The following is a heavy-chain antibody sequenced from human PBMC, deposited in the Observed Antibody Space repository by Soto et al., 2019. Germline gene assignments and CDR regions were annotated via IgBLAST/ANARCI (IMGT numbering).Heavy chain of an antibody. CDR1: GFTFSSYW. J-gene: IGHJ4*02. CDR2: IKQDGSEK. D-gene: IGHD3-16*02. V-gene: IGHV3-7*01. Sequence: GSLRLSCAASGFTFSSYWMSWVRQAPGKGLEWVANIKQDGSEKYYVDSVKGRFTISRDNAKNSLYLQMNSLRVEDTAVYYCARVFRNDYVWGSYRYGPDYWGQGTLVTVSS. CDR3: ARVFRNDYVWGSYRYGPDY.